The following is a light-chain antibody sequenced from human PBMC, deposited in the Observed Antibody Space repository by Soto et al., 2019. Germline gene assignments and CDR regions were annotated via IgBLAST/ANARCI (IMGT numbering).Light chain of an antibody. V-gene: IGLV2-14*01. J-gene: IGLJ2*01. CDR3: SSYTSSNTLV. CDR2: EVS. Sequence: QSALTQPASVSGSPGQSITISCTGTSSDVGSFNYVSWYQQHSGKAPKLIIYEVSNRPSGDSYRFSGSKSGNTASLMISGLQAEDEADYYCSSYTSSNTLVFGGGTKLTVL. CDR1: SSDVGSFNY.